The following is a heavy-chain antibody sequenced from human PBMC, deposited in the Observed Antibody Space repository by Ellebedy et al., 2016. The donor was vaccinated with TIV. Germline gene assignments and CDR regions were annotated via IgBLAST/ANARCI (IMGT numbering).Heavy chain of an antibody. CDR2: IKQEGSEK. V-gene: IGHV3-7*01. D-gene: IGHD2-15*01. Sequence: GESLKISCAASGFTFSSYWMSWVRQAPGKGLEWVASIKQEGSEKRYVDSVKGRFTISRDNAKNTLYLQMNSLRAEDTAVYYCARNRYCSRGNCYALGYWGQGTLVTVSS. CDR3: ARNRYCSRGNCYALGY. CDR1: GFTFSSYW. J-gene: IGHJ4*02.